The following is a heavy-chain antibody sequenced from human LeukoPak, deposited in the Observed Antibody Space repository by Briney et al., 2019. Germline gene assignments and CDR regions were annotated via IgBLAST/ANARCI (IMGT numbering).Heavy chain of an antibody. J-gene: IGHJ6*03. V-gene: IGHV1-18*01. D-gene: IGHD3-10*01. Sequence: ASVKVSCKASGYTFTSYGISWVRQAPGQGLEWMGWISAYNGNTNYAQTLQGRVTITTDTSTSTACMELRSLRSDDTAVYYCARAGWFGELLSYYYYYYYMDVWGKGTTVTISS. CDR2: ISAYNGNT. CDR3: ARAGWFGELLSYYYYYYYMDV. CDR1: GYTFTSYG.